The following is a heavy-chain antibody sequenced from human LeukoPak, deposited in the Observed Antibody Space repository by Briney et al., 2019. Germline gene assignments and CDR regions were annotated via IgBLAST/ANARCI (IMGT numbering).Heavy chain of an antibody. Sequence: ASVKVSCKASGYTFTSYDINWVRQAPGQGLEWMGWMNPNSGNTGYAQKFQGRVTITRNTSISTAYMELSSLRSEDTAVYYCARVPIYGSGSYYYYYYMDVWGKGTTVTISS. CDR2: MNPNSGNT. D-gene: IGHD3-10*01. CDR3: ARVPIYGSGSYYYYYYMDV. CDR1: GYTFTSYD. J-gene: IGHJ6*03. V-gene: IGHV1-8*03.